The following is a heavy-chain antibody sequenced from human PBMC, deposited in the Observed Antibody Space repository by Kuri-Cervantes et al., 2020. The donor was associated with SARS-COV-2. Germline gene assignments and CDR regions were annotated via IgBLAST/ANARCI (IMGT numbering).Heavy chain of an antibody. CDR2: LTNDGSDA. V-gene: IGHV3-74*01. CDR1: GFTFSSYW. D-gene: IGHD4-11*01. CDR3: ARDSMTTRDFDY. Sequence: GESLKISCVASGFTFSSYWMHWVRQAPGKGLVWVSRLTNDGSDAIFADSVKGRFTISRDNAKNMLHLYMNSLRAGDTAVYYCARDSMTTRDFDYWGQGTLVTVSS. J-gene: IGHJ4*02.